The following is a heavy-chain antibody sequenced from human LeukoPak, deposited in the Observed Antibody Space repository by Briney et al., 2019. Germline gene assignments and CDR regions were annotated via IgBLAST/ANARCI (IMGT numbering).Heavy chain of an antibody. J-gene: IGHJ4*02. D-gene: IGHD2-2*02. CDR3: ATDYCSSTSCYTLGY. Sequence: RASVTVSCKVSGYTLTELSMHWVRQAPGKGLEWMGGFDPEDGETIYAQKFQGRVTMTEDTSTDTAYMELSSLRSEDTAVYYCATDYCSSTSCYTLGYWGQGTLVTVSS. V-gene: IGHV1-24*01. CDR2: FDPEDGET. CDR1: GYTLTELS.